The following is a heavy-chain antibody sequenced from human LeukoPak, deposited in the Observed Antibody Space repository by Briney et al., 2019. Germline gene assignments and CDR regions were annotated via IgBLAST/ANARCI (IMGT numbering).Heavy chain of an antibody. Sequence: SETPSLTCTVSGGSISSGDYYWSWIRQPPGKGLEWIGYIYYSGSTYYNPSLKSRVTISVDTSKNQFSLKLSSVTAADTAVYYCARTPPRDGYNSDPYYFDYWGQGTLVTVSS. CDR2: IYYSGST. CDR1: GGSISSGDYY. CDR3: ARTPPRDGYNSDPYYFDY. V-gene: IGHV4-30-4*01. D-gene: IGHD5-24*01. J-gene: IGHJ4*02.